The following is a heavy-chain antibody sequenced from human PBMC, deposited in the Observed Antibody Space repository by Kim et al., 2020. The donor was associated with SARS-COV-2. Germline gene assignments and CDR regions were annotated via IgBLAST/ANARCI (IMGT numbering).Heavy chain of an antibody. V-gene: IGHV3-23*01. CDR2: ISGSGGNA. D-gene: IGHD3-16*01. Sequence: GGSLRLSCEASGFTFIFSAMSWVRQAPGKGLEWVATISGSGGNAYYADSVKGRFTISRDNSKNALYLQLNSLSPEDTAIFYCAKVVGDDLYIMDVWGQGT. CDR3: AKVVGDDLYIMDV. CDR1: GFTFIFSA. J-gene: IGHJ6*02.